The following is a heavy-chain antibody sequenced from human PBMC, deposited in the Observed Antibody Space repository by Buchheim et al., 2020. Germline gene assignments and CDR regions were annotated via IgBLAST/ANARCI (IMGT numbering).Heavy chain of an antibody. Sequence: QVQLVESGGGVVQPGRSLRLSCAASGFTFSSYAMHWVRQAPGKGLEWVAVISYDGSNKYYADSVQGRFTISRDNSKNTLYLQMNSLRAEDTAVYHCARGKGLDWFDPWGQGTL. CDR3: ARGKGLDWFDP. CDR2: ISYDGSNK. V-gene: IGHV3-30-3*01. J-gene: IGHJ5*02. CDR1: GFTFSSYA.